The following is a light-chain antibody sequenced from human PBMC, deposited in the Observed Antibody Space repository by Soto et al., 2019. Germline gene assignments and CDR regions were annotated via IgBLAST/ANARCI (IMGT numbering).Light chain of an antibody. CDR1: SSDVGSYNL. Sequence: QSVLTQPASVSGSPGKSITISCTGTSSDVGSYNLVSWYQQHPGKAPKLMIYEGSKRPSGVSNRFSGSKSGNTASLTISGLQAEDEADYYCCSYAGSLVVFGGGTKLTVL. J-gene: IGLJ2*01. CDR2: EGS. V-gene: IGLV2-23*01. CDR3: CSYAGSLVV.